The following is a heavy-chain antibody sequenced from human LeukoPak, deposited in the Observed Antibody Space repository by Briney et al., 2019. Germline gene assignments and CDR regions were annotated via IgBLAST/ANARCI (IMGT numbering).Heavy chain of an antibody. D-gene: IGHD3-16*01. J-gene: IGHJ4*02. Sequence: ASVKVSCKSSGYTFTDYYIHWVRQAPGQGLEWMGWINPNSGDTNYAQKFQGRVTLTRDTSISTAYMDLSRLRSDDTALYYCARRSTVITSIGYWGQGALVTVSS. CDR3: ARRSTVITSIGY. V-gene: IGHV1-2*02. CDR2: INPNSGDT. CDR1: GYTFTDYY.